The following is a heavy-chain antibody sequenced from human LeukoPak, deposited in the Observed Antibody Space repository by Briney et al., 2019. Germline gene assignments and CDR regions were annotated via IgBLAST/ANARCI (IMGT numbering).Heavy chain of an antibody. V-gene: IGHV1-2*02. Sequence: PSVKLSCKASGYTFTGYYMHWVRQAPGQRLEWMVEINPNSRGTNYAQKFQDRGTMTKDTSISTAYMELSRLRTDDTAVYYCARGHYYGSRIDYWGQETLVTVSS. CDR2: INPNSRGT. D-gene: IGHD3-10*01. J-gene: IGHJ4*02. CDR3: ARGHYYGSRIDY. CDR1: GYTFTGYY.